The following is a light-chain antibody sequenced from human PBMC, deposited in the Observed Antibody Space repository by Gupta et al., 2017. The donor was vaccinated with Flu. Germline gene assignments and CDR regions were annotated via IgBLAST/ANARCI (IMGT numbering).Light chain of an antibody. CDR2: GAS. J-gene: IGKJ1*01. CDR3: QQYGSSPSWT. CDR1: QSVSSSY. Sequence: EIVLTQSPATLSLSQGERATLSCRASQSVSSSYLAWYQQKPGQAPRLLIYGASSRATGIPDRFSGSGSGTDFTLTISRLEPEDFAVYYCQQYGSSPSWTFGQGTKVEIK. V-gene: IGKV3-20*01.